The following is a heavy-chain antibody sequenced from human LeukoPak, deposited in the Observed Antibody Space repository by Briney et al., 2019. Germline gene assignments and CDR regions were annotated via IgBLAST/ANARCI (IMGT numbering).Heavy chain of an antibody. CDR3: TSQLQLLTFFDY. V-gene: IGHV3-49*04. CDR1: GFSFGDYS. D-gene: IGHD6-13*01. J-gene: IGHJ4*02. CDR2: IRSEAYGGTT. Sequence: GGSLRLSCTASGFSFGDYSMNWVRQAPGKGLEWVSFIRSEAYGGTTQYAASVKGRFTISRDDSKSIAYLQMNSLKTEDTAVYYCTSQLQLLTFFDYWGQGTLVTVSS.